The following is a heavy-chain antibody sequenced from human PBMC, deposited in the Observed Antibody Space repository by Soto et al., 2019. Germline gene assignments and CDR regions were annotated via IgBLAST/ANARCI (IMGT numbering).Heavy chain of an antibody. Sequence: RLSCAASGFTFSSYWMHWVRQAPGKGLVWVSRINSDGSSTSYADSVKDRFTISRDNAKNTLYLQMNSLRAEDTAVYYCARDQGNYDFWSGYYYYYGMDVWGQGTTVTVSS. V-gene: IGHV3-74*01. CDR3: ARDQGNYDFWSGYYYYYGMDV. CDR2: INSDGSST. CDR1: GFTFSSYW. J-gene: IGHJ6*02. D-gene: IGHD3-3*01.